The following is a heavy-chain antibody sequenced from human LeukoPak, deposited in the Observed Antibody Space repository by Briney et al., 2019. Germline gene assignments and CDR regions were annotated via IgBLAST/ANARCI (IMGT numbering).Heavy chain of an antibody. CDR1: GFTFSSYG. Sequence: GGSLRLSCAASGFTFSSYGMHWVRQAPGKGPEWVAFIRSDSSNKYYADSVKGRFTISRDNSKNTLYLQMNSLRAEDTAVYYCAKLYYYYYMDVWGKGTTVTVSS. CDR2: IRSDSSNK. J-gene: IGHJ6*03. CDR3: AKLYYYYYMDV. V-gene: IGHV3-30*02.